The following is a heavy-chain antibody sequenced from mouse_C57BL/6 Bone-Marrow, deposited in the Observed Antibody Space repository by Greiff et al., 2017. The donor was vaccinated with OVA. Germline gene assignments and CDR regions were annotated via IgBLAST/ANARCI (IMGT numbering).Heavy chain of an antibody. J-gene: IGHJ3*01. CDR1: GYSFTSYY. CDR3: ARRGLSTWFAY. D-gene: IGHD1-1*02. V-gene: IGHV1-66*01. CDR2: IYPGSGNT. Sequence: VQLQQSGPELVKPGASVKISCKASGYSFTSYYIHWVKQRPGQGLEWIGWIYPGSGNTKYNEKFKGKATLTADTSSSTAYMQLSSLTSEDSAVYYCARRGLSTWFAYWGQGTLVTVSA.